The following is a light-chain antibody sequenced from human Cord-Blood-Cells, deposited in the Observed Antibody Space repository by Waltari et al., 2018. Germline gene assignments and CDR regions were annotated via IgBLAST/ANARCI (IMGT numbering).Light chain of an antibody. V-gene: IGKV1-39*01. Sequence: DIQMTQSPSSLSASVGDRVTITCRASQIISSYLNWYQQKPGKAPKLLIYAESSLQSVVPSRFSGSGSVTDFTLTISSLQPEDFATYYSQQSYSTPWTFGQGTKVEIK. CDR3: QQSYSTPWT. CDR1: QIISSY. CDR2: AES. J-gene: IGKJ1*01.